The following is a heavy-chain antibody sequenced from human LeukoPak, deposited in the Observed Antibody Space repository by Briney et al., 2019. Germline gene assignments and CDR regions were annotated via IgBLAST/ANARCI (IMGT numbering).Heavy chain of an antibody. D-gene: IGHD6-13*01. Sequence: GGSLRLSCAASGFTVSSNYMSWVRQAPGKGLEWVSVIYSGGSTYYADSVKGRFTISRDNSKNTLYLQMNNLRAEDTAVYYCARDGWQQLGKNYYYYGMDVWGQGTTVTVSS. CDR1: GFTVSSNY. CDR2: IYSGGST. CDR3: ARDGWQQLGKNYYYYGMDV. J-gene: IGHJ6*02. V-gene: IGHV3-53*01.